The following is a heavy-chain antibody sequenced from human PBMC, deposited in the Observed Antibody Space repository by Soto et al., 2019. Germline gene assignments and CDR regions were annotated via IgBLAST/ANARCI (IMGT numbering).Heavy chain of an antibody. CDR1: GFTVSSNY. J-gene: IGHJ6*02. D-gene: IGHD6-6*01. Sequence: GGSLRLSCAASGFTVSSNYMSWVRQAPGKGLEWLSIIYSGGTTYYADSVKGRFTISRDISKNTLLLQMNSLRAEDTAVYYCARATSSSSYYYYYAMDVWGQGTTVTVSS. CDR2: IYSGGTT. CDR3: ARATSSSSYYYYYAMDV. V-gene: IGHV3-53*01.